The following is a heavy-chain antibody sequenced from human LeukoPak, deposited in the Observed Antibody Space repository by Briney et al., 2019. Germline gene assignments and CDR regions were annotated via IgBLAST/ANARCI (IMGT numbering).Heavy chain of an antibody. V-gene: IGHV1-18*01. Sequence: GESLKISCKGSGYSFTSYGISWVRQAPGQGLEWMGWISAYNGNTNYAQKLQGRVTMTTDTSTSTAYMELRSLRSDDTAVYYCARVDYYGSGSYYNENWFDPWGQGTLVTVSS. CDR1: GYSFTSYG. J-gene: IGHJ5*02. CDR2: ISAYNGNT. D-gene: IGHD3-10*01. CDR3: ARVDYYGSGSYYNENWFDP.